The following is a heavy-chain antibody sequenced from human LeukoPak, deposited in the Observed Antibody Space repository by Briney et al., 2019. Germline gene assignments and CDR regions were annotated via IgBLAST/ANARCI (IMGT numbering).Heavy chain of an antibody. Sequence: ASVKVSCKTSGYTFTSHDINWVRQATGQGLEWMGGIIPIFGTANYAQKFQGRVTITADESTSTAYMELSSLRSEDTAVYYCARGRYSSSINSMDVWGQGTTVTVSS. CDR3: ARGRYSSSINSMDV. CDR2: IIPIFGTA. J-gene: IGHJ6*02. D-gene: IGHD6-6*01. CDR1: GYTFTSHD. V-gene: IGHV1-69*13.